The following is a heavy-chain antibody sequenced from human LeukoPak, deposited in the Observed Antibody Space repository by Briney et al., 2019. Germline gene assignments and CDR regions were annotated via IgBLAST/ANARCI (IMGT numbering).Heavy chain of an antibody. J-gene: IGHJ6*02. CDR1: GFTFSSYW. D-gene: IGHD3-9*01. V-gene: IGHV3-7*05. CDR3: ARQWLGDYDILTGYYRALYYYGMDV. CDR2: IRQDGSEK. Sequence: GGSLRLSCAASGFTFSSYWMSWVRQAPGKGLEWVANIRQDGSEKYYVDSVKGRFTISRDNAKNSLYLQMNSLRAEDTAVYYCARQWLGDYDILTGYYRALYYYGMDVWGQGTTVTVSS.